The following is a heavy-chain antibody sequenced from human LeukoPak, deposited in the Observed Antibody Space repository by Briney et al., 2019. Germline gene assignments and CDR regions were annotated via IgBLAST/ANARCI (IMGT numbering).Heavy chain of an antibody. Sequence: GGSLRLSCAASGFTFSSYAMSWVRQAPGKGLEWVSVISGSGGSTYYADPVKGRFTIPRDNSKNTLYLQMNSLRAEDTAVYYCAKVAADYYGSGSYSSRYYYFDYWGQGTLVTVSS. CDR2: ISGSGGST. V-gene: IGHV3-23*01. CDR3: AKVAADYYGSGSYSSRYYYFDY. J-gene: IGHJ4*02. CDR1: GFTFSSYA. D-gene: IGHD3-10*01.